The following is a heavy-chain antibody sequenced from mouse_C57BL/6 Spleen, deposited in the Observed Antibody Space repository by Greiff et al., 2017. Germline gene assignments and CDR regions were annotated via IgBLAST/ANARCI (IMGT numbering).Heavy chain of an antibody. J-gene: IGHJ2*01. CDR3: ARGDYYGSSKAYYFDY. Sequence: QVQLQQPGAELVRPRSSVKLSCKASGYTFTSYWMHWVKQRPIQGLEWIGNIDPSDSETHYNQKFKDKATLTVDKSSSTAYMQLSSLTSEDSAVYYCARGDYYGSSKAYYFDYWGQGTTLTVSS. CDR2: IDPSDSET. V-gene: IGHV1-52*01. D-gene: IGHD1-1*01. CDR1: GYTFTSYW.